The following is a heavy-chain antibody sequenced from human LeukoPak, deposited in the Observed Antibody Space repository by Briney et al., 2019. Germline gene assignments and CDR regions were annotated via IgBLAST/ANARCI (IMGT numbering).Heavy chain of an antibody. D-gene: IGHD5-12*01. CDR3: ARGRWDSGYGGYYYYMDV. Sequence: SETLSLTCSVSGGSISSSSYYWGWIRQPPGKGLEWIGNIYYSGSTYYNPSLKSRVTISVDTSKNQFSLKLSSVTAADTAVYYCARGRWDSGYGGYYYYMDVWGKGTTVTISS. CDR2: IYYSGST. J-gene: IGHJ6*03. V-gene: IGHV4-39*01. CDR1: GGSISSSSYY.